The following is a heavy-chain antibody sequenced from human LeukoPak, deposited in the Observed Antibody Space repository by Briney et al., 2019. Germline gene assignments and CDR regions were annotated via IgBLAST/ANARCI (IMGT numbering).Heavy chain of an antibody. Sequence: GGSLGLSCAASGFTFSSYSMNWVRQAPGKGLEWVSSISSSSSYIYYADSVKGRFTISRDNAKNTVYLQMNSLRAEDTAVYYCVRDWGYDSSGYWQKYFDTWGQGTLVTVSS. CDR3: VRDWGYDSSGYWQKYFDT. V-gene: IGHV3-21*01. D-gene: IGHD3-22*01. CDR2: ISSSSSYI. CDR1: GFTFSSYS. J-gene: IGHJ4*02.